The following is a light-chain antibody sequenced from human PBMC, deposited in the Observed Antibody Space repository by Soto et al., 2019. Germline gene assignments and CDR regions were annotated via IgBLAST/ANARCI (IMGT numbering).Light chain of an antibody. V-gene: IGLV2-8*01. CDR1: SSDVGGYNY. CDR3: SSYAGSKNYV. Sequence: QSVLTQAPSASGSPGQSVTISCTGTSSDVGGYNYVSWYQQYPGKAPKLMIYEVSKRPSGVPDRFSGSKSGNTASLTVSGLQAEDEADYYCSSYAGSKNYVFGTGTKVTVL. CDR2: EVS. J-gene: IGLJ1*01.